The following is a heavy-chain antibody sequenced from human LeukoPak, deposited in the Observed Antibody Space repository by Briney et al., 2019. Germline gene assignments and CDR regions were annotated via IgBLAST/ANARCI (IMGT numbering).Heavy chain of an antibody. J-gene: IGHJ6*03. CDR3: ARARYCSSTSCRNYYYYYMDV. CDR1: GGSISSYY. CDR2: IYYSGST. V-gene: IGHV4-59*01. D-gene: IGHD2-2*01. Sequence: SETLSLTCTVSGGSISSYYWSWIRQPPGKRLEWIGYIYYSGSTNYNPSLKSRVTISVDTSKNQFSLKLSSVTAADTAVYYCARARYCSSTSCRNYYYYYMDVWGKGTTVTVSS.